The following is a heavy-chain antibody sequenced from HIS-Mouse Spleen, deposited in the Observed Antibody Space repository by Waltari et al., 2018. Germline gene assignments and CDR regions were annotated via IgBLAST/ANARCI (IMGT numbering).Heavy chain of an antibody. J-gene: IGHJ4*02. D-gene: IGHD6-13*01. V-gene: IGHV4-39*07. CDR3: AREIPYSSSWYAFDY. CDR1: AGSNSSWRYH. CDR2: IYDSGST. Sequence: LQLQEPGPGMVKPSATLSLPCNVSAGSNSSWRYHWGLVLQPPGKALEWIGSIYDSGSTYYNPSLKSRVTISVDTSKNQFSLKLSSVTAADTAVYYCAREIPYSSSWYAFDYWGQGTLVTVSS.